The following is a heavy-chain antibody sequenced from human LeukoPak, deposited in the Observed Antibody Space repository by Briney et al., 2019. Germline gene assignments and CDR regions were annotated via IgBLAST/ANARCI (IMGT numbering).Heavy chain of an antibody. V-gene: IGHV4-59*08. CDR3: ARRIGTSSGWYFDL. CDR2: IYYSGST. J-gene: IGHJ2*01. D-gene: IGHD3-10*01. CDR1: GGSISSYY. Sequence: MSSETLSLTCTVSGGSISSYYWSWIRQPPGKGLEWIGYIYYSGSTNYNPSLKSRVTISVDTSKNQFSLKLSSVTAADTAVYYCARRIGTSSGWYFDLWGRGTLVTVSS.